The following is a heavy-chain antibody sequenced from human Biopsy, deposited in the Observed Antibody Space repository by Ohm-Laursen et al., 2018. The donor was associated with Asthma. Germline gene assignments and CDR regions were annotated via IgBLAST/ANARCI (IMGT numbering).Heavy chain of an antibody. D-gene: IGHD1-26*01. Sequence: GASVKVSCKASGYTFTSYYMHWVRQAPGQGLEWMGIINPSGGSTSYAQKFQGRVTMTRDTSTRTVYMKLSSLRSDDTAVYYCARAGALIVGATMGYWGQGTLVTVSS. CDR2: INPSGGST. J-gene: IGHJ4*02. V-gene: IGHV1-46*01. CDR3: ARAGALIVGATMGY. CDR1: GYTFTSYY.